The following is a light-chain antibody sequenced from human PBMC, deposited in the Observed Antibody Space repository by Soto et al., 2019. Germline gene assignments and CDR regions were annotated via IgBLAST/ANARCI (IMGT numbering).Light chain of an antibody. CDR3: CSYARSSTVL. CDR1: SSDVGSYNL. J-gene: IGLJ2*01. V-gene: IGLV2-23*01. CDR2: EGS. Sequence: QSVLTQPASVSGSPGQSITISCTGTSSDVGSYNLVSWYQQHPGKAPKLMIYEGSKRPSGVSNRFSGSKSGNTASLTISGLQAEDEADYYCCSYARSSTVLFGGGTKLTVL.